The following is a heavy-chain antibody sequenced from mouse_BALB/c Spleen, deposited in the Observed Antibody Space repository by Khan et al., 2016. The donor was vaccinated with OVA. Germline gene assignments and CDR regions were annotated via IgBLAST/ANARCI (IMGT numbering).Heavy chain of an antibody. CDR3: ARWFAY. J-gene: IGHJ3*01. V-gene: IGHV3-2*02. Sequence: EVQLQESGPGLVKPSQSLSLTCTVTGYSITSDYAWNWIRQFPGNKLECMGYINYSGGTSYLPSLKSRISITRDTSKNQFFLQLNSVTTEDSATYYCARWFAYWGQGTLVTVS. CDR1: GYSITSDYA. CDR2: INYSGGT.